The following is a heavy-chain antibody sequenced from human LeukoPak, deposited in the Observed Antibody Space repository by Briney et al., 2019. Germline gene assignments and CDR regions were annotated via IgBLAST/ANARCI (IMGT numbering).Heavy chain of an antibody. CDR2: VNSDGSST. Sequence: PGGSLRLSCAASGFTFSSYWMHLVHQAPGKGLVWVSRVNSDGSSTTYADSVKGRFTISRDNAKNTLHLQMSSLRAEDTAVYYCARGPPNSGSYHTDWGQGTLVTVSS. J-gene: IGHJ4*02. CDR3: ARGPPNSGSYHTD. V-gene: IGHV3-74*01. CDR1: GFTFSSYW. D-gene: IGHD1-26*01.